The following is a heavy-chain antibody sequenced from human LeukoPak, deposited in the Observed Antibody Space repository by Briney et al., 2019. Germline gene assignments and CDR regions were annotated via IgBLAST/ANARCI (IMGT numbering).Heavy chain of an antibody. CDR3: ARGASFWSGCYTGLFDY. V-gene: IGHV4-34*01. J-gene: IGHJ4*02. CDR1: GGSFSGYY. Sequence: SETLSLTCAVYGGSFSGYYWSWIRQLPGKGLEWIGEINHSGGTNYNPSLKSRVTISVDTSKNQISLKLSSVTAADTAVYYCARGASFWSGCYTGLFDYWGQGTLVTVSS. CDR2: INHSGGT. D-gene: IGHD3-3*01.